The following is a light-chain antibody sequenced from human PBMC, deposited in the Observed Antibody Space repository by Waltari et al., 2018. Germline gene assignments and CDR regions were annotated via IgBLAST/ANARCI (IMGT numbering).Light chain of an antibody. CDR3: QQYDNYWT. CDR2: TAS. Sequence: DLQMTQSPSTLSASVGDRVTITCLASQSITNWLAWYQQKPGKAPKLRIYTASNLESGVPSRFSGSGSGTEFTLTISSLQPDDFATYDCQQYDNYWTFGQGTKVEIK. CDR1: QSITNW. V-gene: IGKV1-5*03. J-gene: IGKJ1*01.